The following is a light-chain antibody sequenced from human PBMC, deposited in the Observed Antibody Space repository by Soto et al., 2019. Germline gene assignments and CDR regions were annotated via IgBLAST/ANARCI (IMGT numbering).Light chain of an antibody. Sequence: SSELTQPPSVSVSPGQTASITCSGDKLGDKYACWYQQKPGQSPVLVIYQDSKRPSGIPERFSGSNSGNTATLTISETQTMDEADYYCQAWDSSTGHVFGTGTKLTVL. J-gene: IGLJ1*01. CDR1: KLGDKY. CDR2: QDS. CDR3: QAWDSSTGHV. V-gene: IGLV3-1*01.